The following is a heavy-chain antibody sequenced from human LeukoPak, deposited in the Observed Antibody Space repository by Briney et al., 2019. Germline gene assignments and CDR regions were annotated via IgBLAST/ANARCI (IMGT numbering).Heavy chain of an antibody. CDR2: IIPIFGTA. Sequence: SVKVSCKASGGTFSSYAISWVRQAPGQGLEWMGGIIPIFGTANYAQKFQGRVTITADESTSTAYMELRSLRSEDTAVYYCARDLGKVRGAHPFDPWGQGTLVTASS. J-gene: IGHJ5*02. CDR1: GGTFSSYA. D-gene: IGHD3-10*01. CDR3: ARDLGKVRGAHPFDP. V-gene: IGHV1-69*13.